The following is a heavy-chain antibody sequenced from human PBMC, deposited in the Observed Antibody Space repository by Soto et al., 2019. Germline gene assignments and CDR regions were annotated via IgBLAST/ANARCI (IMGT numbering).Heavy chain of an antibody. D-gene: IGHD2-8*01. V-gene: IGHV1-46*01. CDR3: ARDPVFLGYCTNGVCYRSPGWFDP. Sequence: GASVKVSCKASGYTFTSYYMHWVRQAPGQGLEWMGIINPSGGSTSYAQKFQGRVTMTRDTSTSTVYMELSSLRSEDTAVYYCARDPVFLGYCTNGVCYRSPGWFDPWGQGTLVTVSS. CDR1: GYTFTSYY. CDR2: INPSGGST. J-gene: IGHJ5*02.